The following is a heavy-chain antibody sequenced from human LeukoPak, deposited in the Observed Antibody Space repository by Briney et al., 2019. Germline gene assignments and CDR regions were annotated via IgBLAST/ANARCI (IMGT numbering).Heavy chain of an antibody. CDR3: ARDIGKLGPLMRAFDP. CDR2: INANSGGT. Sequence: ASVKVSCKASGYTFSGYCMNWVRQAPGQGPEWMGWINANSGGTNYAQKFQGRITMTRDTSISTAYMELSRLRSDDTAIYYCARDIGKLGPLMRAFDPWGQGTLITVSS. J-gene: IGHJ5*02. CDR1: GYTFSGYC. D-gene: IGHD7-27*01. V-gene: IGHV1-2*02.